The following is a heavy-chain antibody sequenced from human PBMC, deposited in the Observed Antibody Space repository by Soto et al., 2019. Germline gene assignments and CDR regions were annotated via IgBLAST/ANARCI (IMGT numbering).Heavy chain of an antibody. CDR2: IWYDGSNK. D-gene: IGHD5-18*01. CDR1: GFTFSSYG. J-gene: IGHJ6*02. CDR3: AREFGYSPYYYYYYGMDV. V-gene: IGHV3-33*01. Sequence: QVQLVESGGGVVQPGRSLRLSCAASGFTFSSYGMHWVRQAPGKGLEWVAVIWYDGSNKYYADSVKGRFTISRDNSKNTLYLQMNSLRAEDTAVYYCAREFGYSPYYYYYYGMDVWGQGTTVTVSS.